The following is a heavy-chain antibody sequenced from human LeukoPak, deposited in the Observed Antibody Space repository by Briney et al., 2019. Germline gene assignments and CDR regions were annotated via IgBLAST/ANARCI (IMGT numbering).Heavy chain of an antibody. CDR3: AKDSGYSSSWFSPGFYYYYGMDV. CDR1: GFTFSSYA. V-gene: IGHV3-23*01. Sequence: GGSLRLSCAASGFTFSSYAMSWVRQAPGKGLEWVSAISGSGGSTYYADSEKGRFTISRDNSKNTLYLQMNSLRAEDTAVYYCAKDSGYSSSWFSPGFYYYYGMDVWGQGTTVTVSS. J-gene: IGHJ6*02. CDR2: ISGSGGST. D-gene: IGHD6-13*01.